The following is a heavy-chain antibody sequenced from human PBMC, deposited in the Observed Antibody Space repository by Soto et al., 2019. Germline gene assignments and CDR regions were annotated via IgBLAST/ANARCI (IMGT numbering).Heavy chain of an antibody. D-gene: IGHD1-1*01. J-gene: IGHJ3*01. CDR2: VYYTGST. V-gene: IGHV4-59*01. CDR3: ARDWGTGAL. Sequence: SETLSLTCTVSGVSISSYYWSWIRQPPGKGLEWIGYVYYTGSTNYNPSLMSRVTISVDTSKNQFSLKLRSVTTADTAVYYCARDWGTGALWGQGTMVTVSS. CDR1: GVSISSYY.